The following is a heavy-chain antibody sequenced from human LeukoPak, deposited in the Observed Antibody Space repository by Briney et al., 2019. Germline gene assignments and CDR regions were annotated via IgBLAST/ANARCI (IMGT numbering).Heavy chain of an antibody. V-gene: IGHV3-74*01. Sequence: GGSLRLSCAASGFTFSSYWMPWVRQAPGKGLVWVSRINSDGSSTNYADSVKGRFTISRDNAKNTLYLQMNNLRDEDTAMYYCARDQSLYCSGGSCYEVQIDYWSQGTLVTVSS. CDR3: ARDQSLYCSGGSCYEVQIDY. CDR2: INSDGSST. D-gene: IGHD2-15*01. CDR1: GFTFSSYW. J-gene: IGHJ4*02.